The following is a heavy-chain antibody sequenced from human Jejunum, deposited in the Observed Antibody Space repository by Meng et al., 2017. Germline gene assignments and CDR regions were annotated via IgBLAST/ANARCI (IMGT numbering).Heavy chain of an antibody. J-gene: IGHJ4*02. D-gene: IGHD4-17*01. V-gene: IGHV3-23*01. Sequence: GESLKISCAASGFTFSTYSMSWVRQASGKGLEWVSSMTTGTTYYAESVKGRFTISRDNSKSTLYLQMNSLRVEDTAVYYCAKDKKPDGLWPFDYWGQGTLVTVSS. CDR3: AKDKKPDGLWPFDY. CDR2: MTTGTT. CDR1: GFTFSTYS.